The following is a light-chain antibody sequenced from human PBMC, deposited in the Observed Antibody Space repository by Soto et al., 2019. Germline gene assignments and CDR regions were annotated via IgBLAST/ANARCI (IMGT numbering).Light chain of an antibody. J-gene: IGKJ1*01. CDR2: WAS. V-gene: IGKV4-1*01. CDR1: QTLLYSSNNKNY. CDR3: QQYYTTPWT. Sequence: DIVMTQSPYSLAVPLGGRATITCKSSQTLLYSSNNKNYLAWYQQKPGQAPNLLFYWASTRESGVPDRFSGSGSGTDFTLTISSLQAEDVAVYYCQQYYTTPWTFGRGTKVEIK.